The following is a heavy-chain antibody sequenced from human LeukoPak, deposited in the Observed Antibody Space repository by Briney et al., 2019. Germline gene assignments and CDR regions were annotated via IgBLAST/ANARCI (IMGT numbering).Heavy chain of an antibody. V-gene: IGHV1-69*05. D-gene: IGHD3-16*01. Sequence: ASVKVSCKASGGTFSSYAISWVRQAPGQGLEWMGGIIPIFGTANYAQKFQGRVTITTDESTSTAYMELSSLRSDDTAVYYCARASQGVGGNVDFDYWGQGTLVTVSS. CDR3: ARASQGVGGNVDFDY. CDR2: IIPIFGTA. J-gene: IGHJ4*02. CDR1: GGTFSSYA.